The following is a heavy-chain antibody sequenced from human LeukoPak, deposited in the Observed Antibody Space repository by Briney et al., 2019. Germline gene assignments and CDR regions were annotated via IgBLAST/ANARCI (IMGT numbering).Heavy chain of an antibody. CDR3: AKYYYGSGSSPLNFDY. J-gene: IGHJ4*02. Sequence: AGGSLRLSCAASRFTFSHFGMHWVRQSPGKGLEWVALIWFDGINTSYADSVKGRFTISRDNSKNTVYLQMNSLRAEDTAVYYCAKYYYGSGSSPLNFDYWGQGTLVTVSS. CDR2: IWFDGINT. V-gene: IGHV3-33*06. CDR1: RFTFSHFG. D-gene: IGHD3-10*01.